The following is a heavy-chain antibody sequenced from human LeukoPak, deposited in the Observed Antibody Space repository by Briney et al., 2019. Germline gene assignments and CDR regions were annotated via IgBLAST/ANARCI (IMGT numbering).Heavy chain of an antibody. CDR1: GFTFSSYA. V-gene: IGHV3-23*01. D-gene: IGHD6-19*01. J-gene: IGHJ4*02. CDR2: ISGSGGST. CDR3: AKDLVAVAGYFDY. Sequence: GGSLRLSCAASGFTFSSYAMSWVRQAPGKGLEWVSAISGSGGSTYYADSVKGWFTISRDNPKNTLYLQMNSLRAEDTAVYYCAKDLVAVAGYFDYWGQGTLVTVSS.